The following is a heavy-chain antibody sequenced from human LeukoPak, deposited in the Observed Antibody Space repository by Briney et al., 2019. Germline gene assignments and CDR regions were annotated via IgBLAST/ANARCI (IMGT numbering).Heavy chain of an antibody. V-gene: IGHV4-61*02. CDR3: ARDRGSSGWNDY. J-gene: IGHJ4*02. CDR2: IYASGST. Sequence: SQTLSLTCTVSGGSISSGSYYWSWIRQPAGKGLEWIGRIYASGSTDYDPSLKSRVTISVDTSKNQFSLKLTSVTAADTAVYYCARDRGSSGWNDYWGQGTLVTVSS. CDR1: GGSISSGSYY. D-gene: IGHD6-19*01.